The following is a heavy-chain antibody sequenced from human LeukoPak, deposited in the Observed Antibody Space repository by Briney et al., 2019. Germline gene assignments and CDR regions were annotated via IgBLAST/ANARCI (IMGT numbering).Heavy chain of an antibody. D-gene: IGHD5-12*01. CDR2: IYYSGST. CDR1: GGSISSHY. Sequence: SETLSLTCTVSGGSISSHYWSWIRQPPGKGLEWIGYIYYSGSTNYNPSLKSRVTISVDTSKNQFSLKLSSVTAADTAVYYCARVSYSGYDLYYFDYWGQGTLVTVSS. V-gene: IGHV4-59*11. J-gene: IGHJ4*02. CDR3: ARVSYSGYDLYYFDY.